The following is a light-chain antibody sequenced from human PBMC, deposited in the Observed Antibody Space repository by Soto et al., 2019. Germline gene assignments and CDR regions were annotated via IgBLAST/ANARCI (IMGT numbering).Light chain of an antibody. CDR1: SSDVGGYDY. CDR3: TSSAGENNYL. V-gene: IGLV2-8*01. J-gene: IGLJ1*01. Sequence: QAVMTQHPSASGSPGQPVTISCTGTSSDVGGYDYVSWYQQYPGKAPKLLIYEVSKRPSGVPDRFSGSKTGNTASLTVSGLQADDEAHSYCTSSAGENNYLFGTGTKVTVL. CDR2: EVS.